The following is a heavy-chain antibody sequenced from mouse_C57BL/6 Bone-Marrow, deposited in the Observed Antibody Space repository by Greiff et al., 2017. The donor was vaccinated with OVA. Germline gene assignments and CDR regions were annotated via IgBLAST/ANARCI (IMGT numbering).Heavy chain of an antibody. J-gene: IGHJ2*01. V-gene: IGHV1-54*01. D-gene: IGHD1-1*01. CDR2: INPGSGGT. Sequence: VQLQQSGAELVRPGTSVKVSCKASGYAFTNYLIEWVKQRPGQGLEWIGVINPGSGGTNYNEKFKGKATLTADKSSSTAYMQLSSLTSEDSAVYFWARSNYYGSYYFDYWGQGTTLTVSS. CDR3: ARSNYYGSYYFDY. CDR1: GYAFTNYL.